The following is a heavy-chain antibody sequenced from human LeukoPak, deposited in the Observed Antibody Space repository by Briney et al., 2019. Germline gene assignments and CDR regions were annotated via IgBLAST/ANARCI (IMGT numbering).Heavy chain of an antibody. CDR1: GGSISSSSYY. V-gene: IGHV4-39*01. Sequence: KPSETLSLTCTVSGGSISSSSYYWGWIRQPPGKGLEWIGSIYYSGNTYYNPSLKSRVTISADTSKNQFSLKLSSVTAADTAVYYCARAWTPDIAVAGIFDSWGQGAQVTVSS. J-gene: IGHJ4*02. D-gene: IGHD6-19*01. CDR3: ARAWTPDIAVAGIFDS. CDR2: IYYSGNT.